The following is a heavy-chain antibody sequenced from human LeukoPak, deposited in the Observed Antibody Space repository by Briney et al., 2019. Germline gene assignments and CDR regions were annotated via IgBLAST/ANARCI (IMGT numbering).Heavy chain of an antibody. Sequence: SETLSLTCAVSGSSLSSDYYWGWVRLPPGKGLEWVGSIYHDETTYYNPSLKSRVTISLVTSKKQFSLMLASVTAADTAIYYCANADTEDFFDSWGQGVLVTVSS. D-gene: IGHD2-8*01. V-gene: IGHV4-38-2*01. J-gene: IGHJ4*02. CDR3: ANADTEDFFDS. CDR2: IYHDETT. CDR1: GSSLSSDYY.